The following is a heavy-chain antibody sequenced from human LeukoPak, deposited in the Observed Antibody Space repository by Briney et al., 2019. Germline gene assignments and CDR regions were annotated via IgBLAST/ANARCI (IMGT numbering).Heavy chain of an antibody. Sequence: SETLSLTCTVSGGSISSSSYYWGWIRQPPGKGLEWIGSIYYSGSTYYNPSLKSRVTISVDTSKNQFSLKLSSVTAADTAVYYCARHGPESGITILDTLDYWGQGTLVTVSS. CDR2: IYYSGST. V-gene: IGHV4-39*01. J-gene: IGHJ4*02. CDR3: ARHGPESGITILDTLDY. CDR1: GGSISSSSYY. D-gene: IGHD3-3*01.